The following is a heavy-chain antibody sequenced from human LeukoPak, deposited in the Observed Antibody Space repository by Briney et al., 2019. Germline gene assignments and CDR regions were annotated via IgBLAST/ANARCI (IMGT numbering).Heavy chain of an antibody. D-gene: IGHD3-3*01. Sequence: GGSLRLSCAASGFTFSSYSMNWVRQAPGKGLEWVSYISSSSSTIYYADSVKGRFTISRDNAKNSLYLQMNSLRAEDTAVYYFAREDPNPTIFGVVAYYYYYMDVWGKGTTVTVSS. V-gene: IGHV3-48*01. CDR3: AREDPNPTIFGVVAYYYYYMDV. CDR2: ISSSSSTI. CDR1: GFTFSSYS. J-gene: IGHJ6*03.